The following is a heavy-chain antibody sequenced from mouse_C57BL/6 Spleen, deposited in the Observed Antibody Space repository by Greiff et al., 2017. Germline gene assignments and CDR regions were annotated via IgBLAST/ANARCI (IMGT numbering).Heavy chain of an antibody. CDR2: IDPANGNT. CDR3: ARYTRYYGSSYFDY. D-gene: IGHD1-1*01. V-gene: IGHV14-3*01. Sequence: VQLQQSVAELVRPGASVKLSCTASGFNIQNTYMHWVKQRPEQGLEWIGRIDPANGNTKYAPKFQGKATIAADTSSNTAYLQLISLTSEDTAIYYCARYTRYYGSSYFDYWGQGTTLTVSS. J-gene: IGHJ2*01. CDR1: GFNIQNTY.